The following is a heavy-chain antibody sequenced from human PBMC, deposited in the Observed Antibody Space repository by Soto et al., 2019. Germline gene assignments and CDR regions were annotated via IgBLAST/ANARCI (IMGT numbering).Heavy chain of an antibody. CDR2: TYHSGST. J-gene: IGHJ2*01. CDR3: ARVPGL. V-gene: IGHV4-30-2*01. Sequence: QLQLQESGSGLVKPSQTLSLTCAVSGGSISSGGYSWSWIRQPPGKGLEWIGYTYHSGSTYSNPSPKSRATTSVDRSKTQFSLKLSSVTAADTAVYYGARVPGLWGRGTLVTVSS. CDR1: GGSISSGGYS.